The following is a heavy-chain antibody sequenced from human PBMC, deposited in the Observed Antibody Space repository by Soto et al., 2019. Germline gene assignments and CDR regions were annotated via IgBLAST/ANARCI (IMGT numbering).Heavy chain of an antibody. D-gene: IGHD2-21*02. Sequence: VQLVQSGAEVKKPGSSVKVSCKASGGTFSNYPFIWVRQATGQGLDWMGGIIPIFGTADYGQRFQGRVTITAAEYTNTAYMELSSLRSDDTAGYYCARGLYCGGGCYSHFDYWGQGTLVTVSS. CDR1: GGTFSNYP. J-gene: IGHJ4*02. CDR2: IIPIFGTA. V-gene: IGHV1-69*01. CDR3: ARGLYCGGGCYSHFDY.